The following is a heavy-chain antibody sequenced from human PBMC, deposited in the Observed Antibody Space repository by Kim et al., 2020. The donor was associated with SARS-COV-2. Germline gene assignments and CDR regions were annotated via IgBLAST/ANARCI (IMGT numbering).Heavy chain of an antibody. CDR3: ARHATGLEGWYFDL. CDR2: IYYSGST. V-gene: IGHV4-39*01. D-gene: IGHD1-1*01. J-gene: IGHJ2*01. CDR1: GGSISSSSYY. Sequence: SETLSLTCTVSGGSISSSSYYWGWIRQPPGKGLEWIGSIYYSGSTYYNPSLKSRVTISVDTSKNQFSLKLSSVTAADTAVYYCARHATGLEGWYFDLWGRGTLVTVSS.